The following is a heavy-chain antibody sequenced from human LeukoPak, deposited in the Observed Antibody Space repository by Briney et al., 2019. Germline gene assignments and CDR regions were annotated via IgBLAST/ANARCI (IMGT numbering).Heavy chain of an antibody. CDR1: GGSFSGYY. Sequence: TSETLSLTCAVYGGSFSGYYWSWIRQPPGKGLEWIGEINHSGSTNYNPSLKSRVTISVDTSKNQFSLKLSSVTAADTAVYYCARGTMTTVTYYFDYWGQGTLVTVSS. CDR2: INHSGST. CDR3: ARGTMTTVTYYFDY. J-gene: IGHJ4*02. V-gene: IGHV4-34*01. D-gene: IGHD4-17*01.